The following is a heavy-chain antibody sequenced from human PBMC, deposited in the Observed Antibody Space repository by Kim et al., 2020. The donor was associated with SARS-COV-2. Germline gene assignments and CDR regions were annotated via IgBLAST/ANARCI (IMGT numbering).Heavy chain of an antibody. V-gene: IGHV1-69*13. Sequence: SVKVSCKASGGTFSSYAISWVRQAPGQGLEWMGGIIPIFGTANYAQKFQGRVTITADESTSTAYMELGSLRSEDTAVYYCARGLVVGPAAMVDYYYYGMDVWGQGTTGTVSS. D-gene: IGHD2-2*01. CDR3: ARGLVVGPAAMVDYYYYGMDV. CDR1: GGTFSSYA. J-gene: IGHJ6*02. CDR2: IIPIFGTA.